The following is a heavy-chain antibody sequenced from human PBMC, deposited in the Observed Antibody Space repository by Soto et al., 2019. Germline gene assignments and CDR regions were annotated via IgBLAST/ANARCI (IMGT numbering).Heavy chain of an antibody. Sequence: EMQLVESGGGLVQPGGSLRLSCAASGFTFSDSWMNWVRQAPGKGLEWVANIKQDGSEKYYVDSVKGRFTISRDNAKNSLYLQMNRLSAEDTAVYYCASPWGELEPLTGWGHGNLVTVSS. CDR3: ASPWGELEPLTG. D-gene: IGHD1-1*01. V-gene: IGHV3-7*05. J-gene: IGHJ4*01. CDR2: IKQDGSEK. CDR1: GFTFSDSW.